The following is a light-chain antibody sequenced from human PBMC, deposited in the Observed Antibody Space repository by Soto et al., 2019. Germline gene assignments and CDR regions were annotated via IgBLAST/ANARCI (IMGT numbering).Light chain of an antibody. CDR3: QQYYSYPT. V-gene: IGKV1-8*01. CDR2: AAS. J-gene: IGKJ1*01. CDR1: QGISSY. Sequence: AIRMTQSPSSLSASTGDRVTITCRASQGISSYLAWYQQKPGKAPKLLIYAASTLQSGVPSRFSGSGSGKVFTFTFSCLQSEDFATYYCQQYYSYPTFGQGTKV.